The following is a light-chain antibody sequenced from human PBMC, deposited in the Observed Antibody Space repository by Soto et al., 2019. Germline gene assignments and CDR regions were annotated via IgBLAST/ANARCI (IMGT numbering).Light chain of an antibody. Sequence: QSVLTQPASVSGSPGQSITISCTGTSSDVGGYNYVSWYQQHPGKAPKLMIYEVTKRPSGVPDRFSGSKSGNTASLTVSGLQPEDEADYYCSSYAGSNNLVFGTGTKLTVL. CDR2: EVT. CDR1: SSDVGGYNY. J-gene: IGLJ1*01. V-gene: IGLV2-8*01. CDR3: SSYAGSNNLV.